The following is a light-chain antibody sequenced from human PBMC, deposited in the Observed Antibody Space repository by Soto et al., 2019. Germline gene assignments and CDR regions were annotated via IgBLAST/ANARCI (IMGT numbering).Light chain of an antibody. CDR2: SSN. V-gene: IGLV1-44*01. J-gene: IGLJ2*01. CDR3: AAWDDSLNGVV. Sequence: QSVLTQPPSASGTPGQRVTISCSGSSSNIGGNNVNWYQQFPGTAPKLLIYSSNQRPSGVPDRFSGSKSGTSASLAISDLQSEDEADYFCAAWDDSLNGVVFGGGTKLTVL. CDR1: SSNIGGNN.